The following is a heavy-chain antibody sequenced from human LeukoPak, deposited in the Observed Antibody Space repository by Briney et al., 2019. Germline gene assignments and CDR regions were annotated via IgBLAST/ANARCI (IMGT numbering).Heavy chain of an antibody. CDR2: IYYSGST. Sequence: SETLSLTCTVSGGSISSYYWSWIRQPPGKGLEWIGYIYYSGSTNYNPSLKSRVTISVDTSKNQFSLKLSSVTAADTAVYYCARGLYEAVAVDYWGQGTLVTVSS. J-gene: IGHJ4*02. D-gene: IGHD6-19*01. V-gene: IGHV4-59*12. CDR3: ARGLYEAVAVDY. CDR1: GGSISSYY.